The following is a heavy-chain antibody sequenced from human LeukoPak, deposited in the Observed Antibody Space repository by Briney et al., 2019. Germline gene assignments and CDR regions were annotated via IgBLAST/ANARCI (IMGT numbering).Heavy chain of an antibody. J-gene: IGHJ5*02. CDR3: ARPRSSGWS. CDR2: IYYSGST. Sequence: SDTLSLTCTVSGGSISSSSYYWIWIRQPPGRGQEWIGSIYYSGSTYYNPSLKSRVTISVDTSKSQSSVKLSSVTAADTAVYYCARPRSSGWSWGQGTLVTVSS. D-gene: IGHD6-19*01. CDR1: GGSISSSSYY. V-gene: IGHV4-39*01.